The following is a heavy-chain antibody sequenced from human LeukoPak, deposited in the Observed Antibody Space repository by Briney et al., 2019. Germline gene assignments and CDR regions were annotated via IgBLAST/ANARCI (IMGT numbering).Heavy chain of an antibody. Sequence: ASVKVSCKASGYTFTGYYMHWVRQAPGQGLEWMGWISPNNGGTNYAQNFQGRVTMTRDTSISTAYMELSSLRSDDTAVYYCGIIVSGRGWWFDPWGQGTLVTVSS. CDR3: GIIVSGRGWWFDP. CDR2: ISPNNGGT. D-gene: IGHD3-16*02. CDR1: GYTFTGYY. J-gene: IGHJ5*02. V-gene: IGHV1-2*02.